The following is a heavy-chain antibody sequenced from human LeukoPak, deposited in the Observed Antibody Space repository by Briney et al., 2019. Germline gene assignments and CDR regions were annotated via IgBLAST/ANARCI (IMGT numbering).Heavy chain of an antibody. CDR3: AATKFTYCGGDCYSGHFHH. V-gene: IGHV1-18*01. J-gene: IGHJ1*01. D-gene: IGHD2-21*02. CDR1: GYTFSSSG. Sequence: ASVGVSCKASGYTFSSSGVSWVRQAPGQGLEWMGWVSGYNDNRKYAQKFQVRVTLTTDTSTSTAYMELRSLRSDDTAVYYCAATKFTYCGGDCYSGHFHHWGQGTLVTVSS. CDR2: VSGYNDNR.